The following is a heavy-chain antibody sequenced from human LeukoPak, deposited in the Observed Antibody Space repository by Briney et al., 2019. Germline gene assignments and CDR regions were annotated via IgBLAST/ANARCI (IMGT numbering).Heavy chain of an antibody. CDR3: ARDSRYYYDSSGPAGY. D-gene: IGHD3-22*01. CDR1: GGTFSSYA. CDR2: IIPIFGTA. Sequence: SVKVSCEASGGTFSSYAISWVRQAPGQGLEWVGRIIPIFGTANYAQKFQGRVTITTDESTSTAYMELSSLRSEDTAVYYCARDSRYYYDSSGPAGYWGQGTLVTVSS. J-gene: IGHJ4*02. V-gene: IGHV1-69*05.